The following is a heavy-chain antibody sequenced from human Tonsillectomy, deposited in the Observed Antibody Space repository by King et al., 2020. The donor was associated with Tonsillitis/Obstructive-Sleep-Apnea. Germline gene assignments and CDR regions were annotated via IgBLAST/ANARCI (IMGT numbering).Heavy chain of an antibody. CDR3: LSGADFDY. CDR1: GYTFTDYY. V-gene: IGHV1-2*02. CDR2: INPNSGGT. Sequence: QLVQSGAEVKKSGASVKVSCKASGYTFTDYYIHWVRQAPGQGLEWMGWINPNSGGTTYAQNFQGRVTMTRDTSITTSYMDLSRLRSDDTAVYYCLSGADFDYWGQGTPVTVSS. J-gene: IGHJ4*02. D-gene: IGHD5-12*01.